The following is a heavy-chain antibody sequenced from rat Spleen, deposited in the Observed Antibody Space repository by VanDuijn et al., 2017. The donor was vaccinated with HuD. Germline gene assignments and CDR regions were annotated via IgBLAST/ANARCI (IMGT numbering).Heavy chain of an antibody. D-gene: IGHD1-6*01. CDR3: ASYRDYYAHVGVMDA. J-gene: IGHJ4*01. V-gene: IGHV5-25*01. CDR2: ISAAGGNS. CDR1: GFTFSNNA. Sequence: EVHLVESGGGLVQPGRSLKLSCAASGFTFSNNAMAWVRQAPTKGLEWVASISAAGGNSYYRDSVKVRFTISRDNAKSTLYLQMDSLRSEDTASYYCASYRDYYAHVGVMDAWGQGASVTVSS.